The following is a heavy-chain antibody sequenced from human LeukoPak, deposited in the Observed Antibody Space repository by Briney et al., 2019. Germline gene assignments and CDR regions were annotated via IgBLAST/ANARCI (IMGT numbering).Heavy chain of an antibody. J-gene: IGHJ4*02. CDR3: ARNVKYDILTGFDY. CDR1: GFTFISHS. Sequence: GGSLRLSCAASGFTFISHSMHWARQAPGKGLEAVSSISSSSSYIYYAASVKGRFTISRDNAKKSLYLQMNSLRAEDTAVYYCARNVKYDILTGFDYWGQGTLVTVSS. V-gene: IGHV3-21*01. D-gene: IGHD3-9*01. CDR2: ISSSSSYI.